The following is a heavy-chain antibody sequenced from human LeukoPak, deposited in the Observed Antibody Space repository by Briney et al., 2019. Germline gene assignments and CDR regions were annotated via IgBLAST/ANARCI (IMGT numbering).Heavy chain of an antibody. V-gene: IGHV4-31*03. Sequence: PSQTLSLTCTVSGGSISSGGYYWSWIRQHPGKGLEWIGYIYCSGSTYYNPSLKSRVTISVDTSKNQFSLKLSSVTAADTAVYYCAAGYDYRTTFDYWGQGTLVTVSS. D-gene: IGHD5-12*01. CDR2: IYCSGST. J-gene: IGHJ4*02. CDR3: AAGYDYRTTFDY. CDR1: GGSISSGGYY.